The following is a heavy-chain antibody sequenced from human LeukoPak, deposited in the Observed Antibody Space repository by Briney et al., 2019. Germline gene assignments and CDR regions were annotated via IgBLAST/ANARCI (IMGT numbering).Heavy chain of an antibody. CDR1: GFTFSSYS. J-gene: IGHJ4*02. D-gene: IGHD2-15*01. V-gene: IGHV3-21*01. CDR2: ISSSSSYI. CDR3: ARERLPGEDCSGGSCYPYYFDY. Sequence: GGSLRLSCAASGFTFSSYSMNWVRQAPGKGLEWVSSISSSSSYIYYADSVKGRFTISRDNAKNSLYLQMNSLRAEDTAVYYWARERLPGEDCSGGSCYPYYFDYWGQGTLFTVSS.